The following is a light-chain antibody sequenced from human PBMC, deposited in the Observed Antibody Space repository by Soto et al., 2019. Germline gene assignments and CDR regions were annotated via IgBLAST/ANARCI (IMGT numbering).Light chain of an antibody. CDR1: QRVAGNF. J-gene: IGKJ3*01. CDR3: QVYGTNPIFT. Sequence: ELFLTQSPDTLSLSPGDRAALSCRASQRVAGNFLAWYQQKPGQSPRLLIYGASYRASDIPDRFSGSGSGTDFTLTISILEPEDFAMYCCQVYGTNPIFTFXPGTKVDIK. CDR2: GAS. V-gene: IGKV3-20*01.